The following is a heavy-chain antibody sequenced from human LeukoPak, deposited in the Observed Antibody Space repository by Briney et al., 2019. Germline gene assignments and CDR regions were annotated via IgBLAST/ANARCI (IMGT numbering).Heavy chain of an antibody. Sequence: SETLSLTCTVSGGSISSSSYYWGWIRQPPGKGLEWIGSIYYSGSTYYNPSLKSRVSISVDTSKNQFSLKLSSVTAADTAVYYCARNQPDYYDSSGYHYDYWGQGTLVTVSS. CDR3: ARNQPDYYDSSGYHYDY. V-gene: IGHV4-39*07. CDR1: GGSISSSSYY. CDR2: IYYSGST. J-gene: IGHJ4*02. D-gene: IGHD3-22*01.